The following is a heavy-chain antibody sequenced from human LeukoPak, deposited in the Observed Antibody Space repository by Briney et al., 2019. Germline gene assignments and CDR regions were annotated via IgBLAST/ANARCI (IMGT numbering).Heavy chain of an antibody. CDR3: VREVHACVTDFDY. V-gene: IGHV3-7*01. CDR2: IKEDGSEQ. D-gene: IGHD2-21*02. J-gene: IGHJ4*02. Sequence: GGSLRLSCAASGFTFSRHWMSWVRQAPGKGLEWVANIKEDGSEQYYVDSMKGRFTISRDNARNSLYLQMNSLRAEDTAVYYCVREVHACVTDFDYWGQGTLVTVSS. CDR1: GFTFSRHW.